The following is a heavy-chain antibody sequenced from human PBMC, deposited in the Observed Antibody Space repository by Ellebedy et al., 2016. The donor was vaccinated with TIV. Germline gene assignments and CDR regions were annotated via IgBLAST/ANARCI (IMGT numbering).Heavy chain of an antibody. CDR3: ARKERGHIYPFDY. CDR2: INAGNGDT. J-gene: IGHJ4*02. CDR1: GYTFTNYA. Sequence: AASVKVSCKASGYTFTNYAIHWVRQAPGQGPEWMGWINAGNGDTKSSQNFQGRVTLTTDTSASTAYIDLTSLRSEDTAIYFCARKERGHIYPFDYWGQGTLVTVSS. V-gene: IGHV1-3*01. D-gene: IGHD1-1*01.